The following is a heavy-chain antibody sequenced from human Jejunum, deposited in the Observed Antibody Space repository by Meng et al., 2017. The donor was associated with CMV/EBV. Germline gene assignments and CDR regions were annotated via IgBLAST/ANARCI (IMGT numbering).Heavy chain of an antibody. D-gene: IGHD3-10*01. CDR1: GVSITSTNW. Sequence: SGVSITSTNWWGWVRQPPGKGLEWIGEIYHSGSTNYNPSLKSRVTISVDTSKNQFSLMLTSVTAADTAVYYCARGRGSSTVLRGRLDPWGPGTLVTVSS. CDR3: ARGRGSSTVLRGRLDP. V-gene: IGHV4-4*02. J-gene: IGHJ5*02. CDR2: IYHSGST.